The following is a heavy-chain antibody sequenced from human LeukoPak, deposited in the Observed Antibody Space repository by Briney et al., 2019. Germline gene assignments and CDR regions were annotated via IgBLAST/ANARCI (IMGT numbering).Heavy chain of an antibody. CDR2: MNPNRGNT. CDR1: GHTFTSYD. V-gene: IGHV1-8*01. D-gene: IGHD1-26*01. Sequence: GASVKVSCKASGHTFTSYDINWVRQATGQGLEWMGWMNPNRGNTGYAQKFQGRVTMTRNTSISTAYMELSSLRSEDTAVYYCARSLELRRRGQPREFDYWGRGTLVTVSS. CDR3: ARSLELRRRGQPREFDY. J-gene: IGHJ4*02.